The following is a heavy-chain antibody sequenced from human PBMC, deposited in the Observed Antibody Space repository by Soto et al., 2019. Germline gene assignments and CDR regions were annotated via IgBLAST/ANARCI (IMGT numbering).Heavy chain of an antibody. Sequence: QVQLQESGPGLVKPSETLSLTCTVSGGSISSYYWSWIRQPAGKGLEWIGRIYTSGSTHYNPSLKSRVTMSVDTSKNQFSLKLSSVTAADTAVYYCARDNSRSSSPYYYDYGMDVWGQGTTVTVSS. J-gene: IGHJ6*02. CDR1: GGSISSYY. V-gene: IGHV4-4*07. CDR3: ARDNSRSSSPYYYDYGMDV. D-gene: IGHD6-6*01. CDR2: IYTSGST.